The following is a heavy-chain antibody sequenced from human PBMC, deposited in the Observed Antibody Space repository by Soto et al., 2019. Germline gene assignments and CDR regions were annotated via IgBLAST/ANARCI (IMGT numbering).Heavy chain of an antibody. J-gene: IGHJ4*02. CDR3: ARAPVYYDSSGYYGPVDY. CDR2: IYYSGST. V-gene: IGHV4-30-4*01. CDR1: GGSISSGDYY. Sequence: QVQLQESGPGLVKPSQTLSLTCTVSGGSISSGDYYWSWIRQPPGKGLEWIGYIYYSGSTYYNPSLKSRVTISVDTSKNQFSLKLSSVTAADTAVYYCARAPVYYDSSGYYGPVDYWGQGTLVTVSS. D-gene: IGHD3-22*01.